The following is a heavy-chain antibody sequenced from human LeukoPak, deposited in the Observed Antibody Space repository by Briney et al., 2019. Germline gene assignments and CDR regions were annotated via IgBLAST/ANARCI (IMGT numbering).Heavy chain of an antibody. CDR3: ARLSGGRYFDY. J-gene: IGHJ4*02. D-gene: IGHD6-19*01. CDR2: IYYSGST. V-gene: IGHV4-39*07. CDR1: GGSISSSSYY. Sequence: SETLSLTCTVSGGSISSSSYYWGWIRQPPGKGLEWIGSIYYSGSTNYNPSLKSRVTISVDTSKNQFSLKLSSVTAADTAVYYCARLSGGRYFDYWGQGTLVTVSS.